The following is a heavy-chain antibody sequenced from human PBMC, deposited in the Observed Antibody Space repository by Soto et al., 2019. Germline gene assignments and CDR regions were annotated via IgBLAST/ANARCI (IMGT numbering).Heavy chain of an antibody. J-gene: IGHJ5*02. CDR1: GCSMISYF. D-gene: IGHD3-16*01. CDR3: ARGLSAFDP. V-gene: IGHV4-4*07. CDR2: IYSSGST. Sequence: LSLSCAVAGCSMISYFWSWIRQPAGKGLEWIGRIYSSGSTSYNPPLKSRVTMSVDTSKNQVSLRLNSMTAADTAVYYCARGLSAFDPWGQGTLVTVS.